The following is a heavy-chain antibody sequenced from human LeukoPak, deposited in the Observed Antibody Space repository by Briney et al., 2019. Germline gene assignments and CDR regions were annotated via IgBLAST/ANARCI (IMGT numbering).Heavy chain of an antibody. CDR1: GGSFSGYY. D-gene: IGHD2-2*01. J-gene: IGHJ6*03. CDR3: ARHSSYQLRKGYYYNMDV. Sequence: SETLSLTCAVYGGSFSGYYWGWIRQPPGKGLEWIGYVYYSGSTNSNPSLKSRVTISVDTSKNQFSLKLSSVTAADTAVYYCARHSSYQLRKGYYYNMDVWGQGTTVTVSS. CDR2: VYYSGST. V-gene: IGHV4-59*08.